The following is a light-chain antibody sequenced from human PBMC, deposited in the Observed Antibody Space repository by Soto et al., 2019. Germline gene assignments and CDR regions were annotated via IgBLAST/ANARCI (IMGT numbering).Light chain of an antibody. CDR3: QQYYSTPRT. J-gene: IGKJ1*01. CDR2: WAS. Sequence: DIVMTQSPDSLSVSLGERATINCKSSQTVLYSSNNKNHLAWYQQRPGQPPKLLFSWASTRESGVPDRFSASGSGTDFTLSIGSLQAEDVAVYFCQQYYSTPRTFGQGTKVEIK. CDR1: QTVLYSSNNKNH. V-gene: IGKV4-1*01.